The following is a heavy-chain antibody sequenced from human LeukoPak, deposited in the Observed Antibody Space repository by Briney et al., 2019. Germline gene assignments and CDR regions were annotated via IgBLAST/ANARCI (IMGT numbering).Heavy chain of an antibody. J-gene: IGHJ4*02. CDR2: IYLGGPDS. CDR3: ARRGHGSSWYYFDY. V-gene: IGHV5-51*01. Sequence: GESLKISCKASGYSITSYWIGWARQVPGKGLEWMGNIYLGGPDSRYRPSFQGQVTISADKSITTAYLQWSSLKASDTAIYYCARRGHGSSWYYFDYWGQGTLVTVSS. D-gene: IGHD6-13*01. CDR1: GYSITSYW.